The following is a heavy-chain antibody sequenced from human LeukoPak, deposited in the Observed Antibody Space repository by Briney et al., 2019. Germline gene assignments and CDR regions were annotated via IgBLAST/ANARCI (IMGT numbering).Heavy chain of an antibody. Sequence: SGTLSLTCDVSGGSISRTNWWSWVRQSPGQGLEWIGEISLSGRTNYNPSLQSRVTMSLDESKNQLSLDLASVTAADTAVYYCSRESGASSPFGYWGQGTLVT. D-gene: IGHD1-26*01. CDR1: GGSISRTNW. V-gene: IGHV4-4*02. CDR2: ISLSGRT. CDR3: SRESGASSPFGY. J-gene: IGHJ4*02.